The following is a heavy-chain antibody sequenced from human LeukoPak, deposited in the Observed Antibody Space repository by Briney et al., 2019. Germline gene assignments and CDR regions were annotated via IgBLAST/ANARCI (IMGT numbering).Heavy chain of an antibody. CDR2: ISAYNGNT. V-gene: IGHV1-18*01. CDR1: GYTFTSYG. CDR3: ARPVIVGATFWFDP. D-gene: IGHD1-26*01. J-gene: IGHJ5*02. Sequence: ASVTVSCKASGYTFTSYGISWVRQAPGQGLEWMGWISAYNGNTNYAQKLQGRVTMTTDTSTSTAYMELRSLRSDDTAVYYCARPVIVGATFWFDPWGQGTLVTVSS.